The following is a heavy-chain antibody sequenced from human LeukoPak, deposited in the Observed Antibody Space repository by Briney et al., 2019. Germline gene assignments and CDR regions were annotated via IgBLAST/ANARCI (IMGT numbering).Heavy chain of an antibody. Sequence: ASVKVSCKASGYTFTSYYMHWVRQAPGQGLEWMGIINPSGGSTSYTQKFQGRVAMTRDTSTSTVYMELSSLRSEDTAVYYCARVELPGLFDYWGQGTLVTVSS. J-gene: IGHJ4*02. CDR3: ARVELPGLFDY. CDR2: INPSGGST. D-gene: IGHD1-26*01. V-gene: IGHV1-46*01. CDR1: GYTFTSYY.